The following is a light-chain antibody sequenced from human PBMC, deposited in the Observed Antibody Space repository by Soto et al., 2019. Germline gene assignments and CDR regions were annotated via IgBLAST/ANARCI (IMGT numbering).Light chain of an antibody. CDR3: QKYGSSAYT. V-gene: IGKV3-20*01. Sequence: EIVLTQSPGTLSLSPGERATLSCRASQSVSSSYLAWYQQKPGQAPRLLIYGAYNRDTGIPDRFSGSGSGKDLTLTISRLEPEDFAVYSCQKYGSSAYTFGQGHKLEIK. J-gene: IGKJ2*01. CDR2: GAY. CDR1: QSVSSSY.